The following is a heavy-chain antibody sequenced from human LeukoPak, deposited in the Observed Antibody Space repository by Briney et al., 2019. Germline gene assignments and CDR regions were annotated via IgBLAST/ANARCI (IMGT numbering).Heavy chain of an antibody. CDR3: ARPYDSSGYYNYYFDN. V-gene: IGHV1-18*01. CDR2: ISAYNRST. D-gene: IGHD3-22*01. J-gene: IGHJ4*02. CDR1: GYSFITYG. Sequence: GASVTVSCKASGYSFITYGISWVRQAPGQGLEWMGWISAYNRSTDYAQNLQGRVTMTTDTSTSTAYMEMRSLRSDDTAVYYCARPYDSSGYYNYYFDNWGQGTLVTVSS.